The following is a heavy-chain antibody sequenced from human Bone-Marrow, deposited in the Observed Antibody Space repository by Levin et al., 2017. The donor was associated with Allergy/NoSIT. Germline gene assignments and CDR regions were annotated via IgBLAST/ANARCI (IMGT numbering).Heavy chain of an antibody. D-gene: IGHD2-15*01. J-gene: IGHJ5*02. CDR3: ARDSLGYCSGGSCIWFDP. V-gene: IGHV1-2*02. Sequence: ASVKVSCKASGYTFTGYYMHWVRQAPGQGLEWMGWINPNSGGTNYAQKFQGRVTMTRDTSISTAYMELSRLRSDDTAVYYCARDSLGYCSGGSCIWFDPWGQGTLVTVSS. CDR1: GYTFTGYY. CDR2: INPNSGGT.